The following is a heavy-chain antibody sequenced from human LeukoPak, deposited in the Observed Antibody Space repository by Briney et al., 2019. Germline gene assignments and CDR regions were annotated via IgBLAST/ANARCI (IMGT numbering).Heavy chain of an antibody. CDR1: GFTFSSYG. CDR2: IWYDGSNK. V-gene: IGHV3-33*01. Sequence: WGSLRLSCAASGFTFSSYGMHWVRQAPGKGLEWVAVIWYDGSNKYYADSVKGRFTISRDNSKNTLYLQMNSLRAEDTAVYYCARVGYDFWSGYYTGYYFDYWGQGTLVTVSS. D-gene: IGHD3-3*01. J-gene: IGHJ4*02. CDR3: ARVGYDFWSGYYTGYYFDY.